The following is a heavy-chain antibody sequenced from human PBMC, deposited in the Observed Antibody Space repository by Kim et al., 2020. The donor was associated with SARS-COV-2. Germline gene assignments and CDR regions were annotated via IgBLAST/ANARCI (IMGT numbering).Heavy chain of an antibody. J-gene: IGHJ1*01. CDR3: AKDIVSGYSSAEYFQH. CDR2: ISYDGSNK. Sequence: GGSLRLSCAASGFTFSSYGMHWVRQAPGKGLEWVAVISYDGSNKYYADSVKGRFTISRDNSKNTLYLQMNSLRAEDTAVYYCAKDIVSGYSSAEYFQHWGQGTLVTVSS. V-gene: IGHV3-30*18. D-gene: IGHD3-9*01. CDR1: GFTFSSYG.